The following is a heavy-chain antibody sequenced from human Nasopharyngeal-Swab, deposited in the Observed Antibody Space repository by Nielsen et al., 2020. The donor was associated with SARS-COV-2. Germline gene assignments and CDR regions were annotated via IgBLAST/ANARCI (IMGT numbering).Heavy chain of an antibody. CDR1: GFTFSSYG. J-gene: IGHJ4*02. D-gene: IGHD2-2*01. V-gene: IGHV3-33*01. Sequence: GESLKISCAASGFTFSSYGMHWVRQAPGKGLEWVAAIWYDGSNKYYADSVKGRFTISRDNSKNTLYLQMNSLRAEDTAVYYCATTRVWYQGWGGVLDYWGQGTLVTVSS. CDR2: IWYDGSNK. CDR3: ATTRVWYQGWGGVLDY.